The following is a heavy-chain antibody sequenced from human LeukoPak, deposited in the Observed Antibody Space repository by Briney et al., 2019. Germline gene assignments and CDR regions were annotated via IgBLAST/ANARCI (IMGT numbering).Heavy chain of an antibody. D-gene: IGHD4-23*01. CDR2: IWYDGSNK. V-gene: IGHV3-33*01. Sequence: GGSLRLSCAASGFTFSSYGMHWVRQAPGKGLEWVAVIWYDGSNKYYADPVKGRFTISRDNAKNSLYLQMNSLRAEDTAVYYCARDGAYGGDYFDYWGQGTLVTVSS. J-gene: IGHJ4*02. CDR1: GFTFSSYG. CDR3: ARDGAYGGDYFDY.